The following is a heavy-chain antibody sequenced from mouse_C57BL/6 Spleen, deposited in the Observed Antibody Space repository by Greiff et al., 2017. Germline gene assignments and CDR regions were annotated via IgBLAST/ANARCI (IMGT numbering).Heavy chain of an antibody. CDR2: IYPGSGNT. Sequence: QVQLQQSGAELVRPGASVKLSCKASGYTFTDYYINWVKQRPGQGLAWIARIYPGSGNTYYNEKVKGKATLTAEKSSSTAYMQLSSLTSEDSAVYFCAREVGSSGYVKAMDYWGQGTSVTVSS. J-gene: IGHJ4*01. CDR3: AREVGSSGYVKAMDY. V-gene: IGHV1-76*01. CDR1: GYTFTDYY. D-gene: IGHD3-2*02.